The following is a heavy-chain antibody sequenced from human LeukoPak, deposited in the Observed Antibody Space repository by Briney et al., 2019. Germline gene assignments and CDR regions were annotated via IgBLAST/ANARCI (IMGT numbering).Heavy chain of an antibody. CDR2: INHSGST. V-gene: IGHV4-34*01. J-gene: IGHJ6*03. Sequence: SETLSLTCAVYGVPFSGYYWSWIRQPPGEGLEWIGEINHSGSTNYNPSLKSRVTISVGTSKNQFSLKLSSVTAADTAVYYCASLKSARQQLVGYYYYYMDVWGKGTTVTVSS. D-gene: IGHD6-13*01. CDR1: GVPFSGYY. CDR3: ASLKSARQQLVGYYYYYMDV.